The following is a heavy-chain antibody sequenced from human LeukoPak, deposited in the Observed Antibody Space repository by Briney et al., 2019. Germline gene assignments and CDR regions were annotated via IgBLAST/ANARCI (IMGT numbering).Heavy chain of an antibody. CDR3: AKGFVEMATIVVFDY. CDR2: ISGSGGST. V-gene: IGHV3-23*01. J-gene: IGHJ4*02. D-gene: IGHD5-24*01. CDR1: GFTFSTYG. Sequence: GGSLRLSCAAYGFTFSTYGMSWVRQAPGKGLEGVSTISGSGGSTYYEDSVKGRFTISRDNSITTLHLPMNRLTADDTAVYCCAKGFVEMATIVVFDYWGQGTLVTVPA.